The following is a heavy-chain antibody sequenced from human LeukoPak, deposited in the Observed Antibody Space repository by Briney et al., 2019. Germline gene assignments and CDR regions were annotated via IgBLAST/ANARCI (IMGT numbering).Heavy chain of an antibody. CDR2: IYPGDSDT. CDR1: GYSFTSYW. D-gene: IGHD3-16*01. Sequence: GESLKISCKGSGYSFTSYWIGGVRQMPEKGLEWMGIIYPGDSDTRYSPSFQGQVTISADKSISTAYLQWSSLKASDTAMYYCARLGETVGSADYYGMDVWGQGTTVTVSS. J-gene: IGHJ6*02. CDR3: ARLGETVGSADYYGMDV. V-gene: IGHV5-51*01.